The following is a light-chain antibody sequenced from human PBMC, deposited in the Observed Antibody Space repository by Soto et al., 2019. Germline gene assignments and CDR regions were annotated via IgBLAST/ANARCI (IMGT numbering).Light chain of an antibody. CDR2: EVN. J-gene: IGLJ2*01. CDR3: SSYTISSTLV. V-gene: IGLV2-14*01. CDR1: SSDVGGYDHH. Sequence: QSALTQHASMSGSPGQSITISCTGTSSDVGGYDHHVSWYQQHPGKAPKLMIYEVNNRPSGVSDRFSGSKSGNTASLTISGLLAEDEGDYYCSSYTISSTLVFGGGTKRTVL.